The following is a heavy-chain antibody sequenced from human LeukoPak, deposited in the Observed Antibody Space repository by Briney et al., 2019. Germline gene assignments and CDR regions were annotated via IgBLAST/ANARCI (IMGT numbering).Heavy chain of an antibody. CDR3: ARARYDILTGYYLGYFDY. V-gene: IGHV1-2*02. J-gene: IGHJ4*02. CDR1: GYTFTDDY. D-gene: IGHD3-9*01. Sequence: ASVKVSCKASGYTFTDDYMHWVRQAPGQGLEWMGWINPNSGGTNYAQKFQGRVTMTRDTSISTAYMELSRLRSDDTAVYYCARARYDILTGYYLGYFDYWGQGTLVTVSS. CDR2: INPNSGGT.